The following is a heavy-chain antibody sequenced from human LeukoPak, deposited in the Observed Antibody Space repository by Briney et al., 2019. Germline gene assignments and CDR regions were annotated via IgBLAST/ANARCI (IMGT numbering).Heavy chain of an antibody. V-gene: IGHV3-66*01. J-gene: IGHJ3*02. Sequence: PGGSLTLSCAASGFTVSSNYMSSVRQAPRKGLEWVSVIYSGGSTYYADSVKGRFTISRDNSKNTLYLQMNSLRAEDTAVYYCAREIRYFDWLLTGGAFDIWGQGTMVTVSS. CDR1: GFTVSSNY. CDR2: IYSGGST. CDR3: AREIRYFDWLLTGGAFDI. D-gene: IGHD3-9*01.